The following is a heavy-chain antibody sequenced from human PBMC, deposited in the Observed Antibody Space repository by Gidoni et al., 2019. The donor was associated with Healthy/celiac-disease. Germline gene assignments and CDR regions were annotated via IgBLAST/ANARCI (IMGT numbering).Heavy chain of an antibody. J-gene: IGHJ6*02. CDR1: GGSFSGYY. CDR3: ARTPDKGGYTYYYYGMDV. CDR2: INHSGST. Sequence: QVQLQQWGAGLLEPSETLSLTCAVYGGSFSGYYWSWIRQPPGKGLEWIGEINHSGSTNYNPSLKSRVTISVDTSKNQFSLKLSSVTAADTAVYYCARTPDKGGYTYYYYGMDVWGQGTTVTVSS. D-gene: IGHD3-16*02. V-gene: IGHV4-34*01.